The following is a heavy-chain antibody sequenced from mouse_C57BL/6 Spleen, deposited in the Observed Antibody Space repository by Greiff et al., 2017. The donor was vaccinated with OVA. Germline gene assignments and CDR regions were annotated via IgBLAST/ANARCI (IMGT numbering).Heavy chain of an antibody. CDR3: ARTGTAWFAY. V-gene: IGHV5-17*01. D-gene: IGHD4-1*01. CDR2: ISSGSSTI. Sequence: EVMLVESGGGLVKPGGSLKLSCAASGFTFSDYGMHWVRQAPEKGLEWVAYISSGSSTIYYADTVKGRFTISRDNAKNTLFLQMTRLRSEDTAMYYCARTGTAWFAYWGQGTLVTVSA. J-gene: IGHJ3*01. CDR1: GFTFSDYG.